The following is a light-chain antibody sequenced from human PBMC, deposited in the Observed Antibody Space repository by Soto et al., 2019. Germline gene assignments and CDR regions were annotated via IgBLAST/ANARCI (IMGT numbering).Light chain of an antibody. V-gene: IGKV1-5*01. CDR1: HSMGTC. Sequence: DIQMTQSPSTLSASVGDRVTITCRASHSMGTCLAWYQQKPGKAPNLLIYDASNLESGVPSRFSGSGSGTEFTLTISSLKPEDFATYYCQKCSTYSRTFGQGTKVEIK. J-gene: IGKJ1*01. CDR3: QKCSTYSRT. CDR2: DAS.